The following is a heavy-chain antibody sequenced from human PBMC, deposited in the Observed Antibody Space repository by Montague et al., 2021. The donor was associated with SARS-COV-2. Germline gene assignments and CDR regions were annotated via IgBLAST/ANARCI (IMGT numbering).Heavy chain of an antibody. CDR1: GGSISSYY. V-gene: IGHV4-59*13. D-gene: IGHD1-1*01. Sequence: SETLSLTCAVSGGSISSYYWTWIRQPPGKGLEWIGYIYYTGGTKYNPSLQSRVTMSLDRPTNRFSLKLNTVTAADTAMYYCARAQNTCFIANCVNYFDFWGLGAKVTVSS. CDR2: IYYTGGT. J-gene: IGHJ4*02. CDR3: ARAQNTCFIANCVNYFDF.